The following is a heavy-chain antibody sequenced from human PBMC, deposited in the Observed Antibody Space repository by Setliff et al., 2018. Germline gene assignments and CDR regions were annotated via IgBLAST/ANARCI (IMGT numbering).Heavy chain of an antibody. Sequence: LSLTCSVSGDSINPYYWTWIRQPPGKGLEWIGFIYYSGATTYNPSLKSRVTISVDTSKNQFSLNLNSVTAADTAVYYCARYRNYFDSSGQTQYYFDYWGQGALVTVSS. CDR2: IYYSGAT. CDR3: ARYRNYFDSSGQTQYYFDY. D-gene: IGHD3-22*01. J-gene: IGHJ4*02. V-gene: IGHV4-59*01. CDR1: GDSINPYY.